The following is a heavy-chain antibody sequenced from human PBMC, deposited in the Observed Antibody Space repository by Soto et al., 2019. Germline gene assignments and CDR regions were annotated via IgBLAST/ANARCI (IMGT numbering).Heavy chain of an antibody. CDR1: GGSISSRSYY. J-gene: IGHJ4*01. CDR3: ASDLTGYAYFDY. V-gene: IGHV4-39*01. D-gene: IGHD3-9*01. CDR2: IYSSGTT. Sequence: SETLSLTCTVSGGSISSRSYYWGWIRQPPGKGLEWIGTIYSSGTTYYNPSLKSRVTISVATSKNPFSLKLTSGTAADTAVYYGASDLTGYAYFDYWGHGTLVTVPS.